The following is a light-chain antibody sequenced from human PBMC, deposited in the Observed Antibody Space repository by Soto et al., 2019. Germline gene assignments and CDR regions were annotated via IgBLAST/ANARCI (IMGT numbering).Light chain of an antibody. CDR3: QQYNNWPPMT. V-gene: IGKV3-15*01. Sequence: EIVMTQSPATLSVSPGERATLSCRASQSVSSNLAWYQQKPGQAPRLLIYAASTRATGIPARFSGSASGTEFTLTISSLQSEDFAVHYCQQYNNWPPMTFGQGTKVDIK. J-gene: IGKJ1*01. CDR1: QSVSSN. CDR2: AAS.